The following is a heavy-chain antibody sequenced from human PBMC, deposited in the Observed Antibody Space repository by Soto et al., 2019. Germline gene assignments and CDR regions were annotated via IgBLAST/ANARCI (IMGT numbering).Heavy chain of an antibody. CDR1: GFTFSSYG. CDR2: ISYDGSSK. D-gene: IGHD3-16*02. Sequence: GGSLRLSCAASGFTFSSYGMHWVRQTPGKGLEWLAIISYDGSSKYYADSVKGPFTISRDNSKNTLYLQMNNLRADDTAVYYCAKPGYTWGNYRDYFDPWGQGTLVTVSS. CDR3: AKPGYTWGNYRDYFDP. V-gene: IGHV3-30*18. J-gene: IGHJ5*02.